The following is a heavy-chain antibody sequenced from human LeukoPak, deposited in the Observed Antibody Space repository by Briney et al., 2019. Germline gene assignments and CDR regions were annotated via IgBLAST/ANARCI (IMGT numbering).Heavy chain of an antibody. D-gene: IGHD6-19*01. CDR3: ARFDSSGWSGLDYYYMDV. CDR1: GYTFTSYG. J-gene: IGHJ6*03. CDR2: ISAYNGNT. V-gene: IGHV1-18*01. Sequence: GASVKVSCKASGYTFTSYGISWVRQAPGQALEWMGWISAYNGNTNYAQKLQGRVTMTTDTSTSTAYMELRSLRAEDTAVYYCARFDSSGWSGLDYYYMDVWGKGTTVTISS.